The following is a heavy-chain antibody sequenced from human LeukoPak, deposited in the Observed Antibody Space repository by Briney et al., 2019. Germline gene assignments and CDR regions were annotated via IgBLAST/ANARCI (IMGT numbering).Heavy chain of an antibody. V-gene: IGHV4-61*02. J-gene: IGHJ4*02. Sequence: PSETLSLTCTVSGGSISSGGYYWSWIRQHPGKGLEYIGRIYTTGSTNYNPSLRSRVTMSVDTSKNQFYLKLTSVTAADTAVYYCARGVGLKYYFDSWGQGTLVTVSS. CDR2: IYTTGST. CDR1: GGSISSGGYY. D-gene: IGHD3-16*01. CDR3: ARGVGLKYYFDS.